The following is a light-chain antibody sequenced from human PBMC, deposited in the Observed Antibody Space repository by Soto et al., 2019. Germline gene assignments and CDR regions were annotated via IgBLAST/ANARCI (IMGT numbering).Light chain of an antibody. CDR3: SSFTTSSHVV. V-gene: IGLV2-14*03. Sequence: QSALTQPASVSGSPGQSITISCTGTSSDIGADNSVSWYQQHPGKAPQLMIYAVSHRPSRVSSRFSGSKSGNMISLTISGIQAEDEADYYCSSFTTSSHVVFGGGTKLTVL. CDR1: SSDIGADNS. CDR2: AVS. J-gene: IGLJ2*01.